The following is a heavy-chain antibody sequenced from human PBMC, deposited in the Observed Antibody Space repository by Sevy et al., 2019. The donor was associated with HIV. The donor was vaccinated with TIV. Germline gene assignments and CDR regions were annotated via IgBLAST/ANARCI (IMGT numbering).Heavy chain of an antibody. V-gene: IGHV3-11*01. J-gene: IGHJ4*02. CDR1: RFTFSDYY. Sequence: GGSLRLSCAASRFTFSDYYMSWIRQAPGKGLERVSYISSGGTTMYYADSLKGRFTISRDNAKNSLYLQMNSLRAEDTAVYYCARVRYNYGSYYFDYWGQGTLVTVSS. CDR2: ISSGGTTM. CDR3: ARVRYNYGSYYFDY. D-gene: IGHD1-1*01.